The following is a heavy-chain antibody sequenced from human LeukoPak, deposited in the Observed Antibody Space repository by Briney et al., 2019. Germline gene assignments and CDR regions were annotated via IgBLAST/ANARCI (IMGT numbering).Heavy chain of an antibody. Sequence: RASVKVSCKSSGYTFTSYGISWVRQAPGQGREWMGWISAYNGNTNYAQKLQGRVTMTTDTSTSTAYMELRSLRSDDTAVYYCATIAGYDAFDIWGQGTMVTVSS. J-gene: IGHJ3*02. V-gene: IGHV1-18*01. CDR1: GYTFTSYG. D-gene: IGHD6-13*01. CDR2: ISAYNGNT. CDR3: ATIAGYDAFDI.